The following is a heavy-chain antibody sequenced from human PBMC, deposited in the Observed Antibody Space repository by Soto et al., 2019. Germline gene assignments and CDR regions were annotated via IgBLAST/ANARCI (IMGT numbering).Heavy chain of an antibody. Sequence: QVQLVQSGAEVKKPVSSVKVSCKASGGTFSTYTIIWVRQAPGQGLEWMGRILPMLDITNSAQRFQGRVTITADKSTSTAYLELSSLRSEDTAVYYCTLGSWSAETFDIWGRGTMVTVSS. V-gene: IGHV1-69*02. CDR2: ILPMLDIT. D-gene: IGHD6-13*01. CDR1: GGTFSTYT. J-gene: IGHJ3*02. CDR3: TLGSWSAETFDI.